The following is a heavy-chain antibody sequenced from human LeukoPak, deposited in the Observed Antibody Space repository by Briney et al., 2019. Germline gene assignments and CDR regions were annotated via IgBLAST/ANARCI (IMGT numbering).Heavy chain of an antibody. J-gene: IGHJ4*02. CDR1: GFTFSSYW. Sequence: GGSLRLSCAASGFTFSSYWMNWVRQAPGKGLVWVSRISHDGIISYADSVKGRFTISRDNAKNTLTLQMNSLRVEDTAVYFCARDWVYKIDYWGRGTLVTVSS. CDR3: ARDWVYKIDY. CDR2: ISHDGII. D-gene: IGHD5-24*01. V-gene: IGHV3-74*01.